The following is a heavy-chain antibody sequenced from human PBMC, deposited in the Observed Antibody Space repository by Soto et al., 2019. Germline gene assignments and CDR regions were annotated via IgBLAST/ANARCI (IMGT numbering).Heavy chain of an antibody. D-gene: IGHD6-13*01. CDR2: IYSGGST. CDR3: ARTKDSSSWYQAFDY. CDR1: GFTVSSNY. Sequence: EVQLVETGGGLIQPGGSLRLSCAASGFTVSSNYMSWVRQAPGKGLEWVSVIYSGGSTYYADSVKGRFTISRDNSKNTLYLQMNSLRAEDTAVYYCARTKDSSSWYQAFDYWGQGTLVTVSS. V-gene: IGHV3-53*02. J-gene: IGHJ4*02.